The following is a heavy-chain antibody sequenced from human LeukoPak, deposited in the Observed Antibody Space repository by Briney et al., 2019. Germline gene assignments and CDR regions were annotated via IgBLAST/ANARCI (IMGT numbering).Heavy chain of an antibody. D-gene: IGHD3-16*01. V-gene: IGHV3-23*01. CDR2: ISGSGDST. CDR3: AKAQSYGYSDY. Sequence: PSETLSLTCAVFGGSFSGYYWSWVRQAPGKGLEWVSAISGSGDSTYYADSVKGRFTISRDNSKNTLYLQMNSLKAEDTAIYYCAKAQSYGYSDYWSQGTLVAVSS. J-gene: IGHJ4*02. CDR1: GGSFSGYY.